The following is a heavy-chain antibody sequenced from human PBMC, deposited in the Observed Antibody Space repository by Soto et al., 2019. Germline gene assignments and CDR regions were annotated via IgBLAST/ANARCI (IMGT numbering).Heavy chain of an antibody. J-gene: IGHJ3*02. D-gene: IGHD2-8*01. Sequence: EVQMLESGGGLVQPGGSLRLSCAASGFDFSSYDMSWVRQAPGKGLEWVSGISGSGDSAYYADSVRGRFTISRDNSKDTLYEQMNILRNEDTAIYYCAKEDDAWTNGYFEIWGQGTVVTVSS. V-gene: IGHV3-23*01. CDR1: GFDFSSYD. CDR3: AKEDDAWTNGYFEI. CDR2: ISGSGDSA.